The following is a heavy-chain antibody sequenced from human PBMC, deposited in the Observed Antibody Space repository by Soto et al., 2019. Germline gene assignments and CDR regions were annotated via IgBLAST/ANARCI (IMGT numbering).Heavy chain of an antibody. CDR2: INSGNGNT. Sequence: ASVKVSFKSSVYTFPSYPLHSLRQARGKKLEWMGWINSGNGNTKYSQKFQGRVTITRDRSASTAYMELTSLISEDTAVYYCARSSSYYYVDYWGQGTLVTVS. V-gene: IGHV1-3*01. CDR1: VYTFPSYP. J-gene: IGHJ4*02. D-gene: IGHD3-22*01. CDR3: ARSSSYYYVDY.